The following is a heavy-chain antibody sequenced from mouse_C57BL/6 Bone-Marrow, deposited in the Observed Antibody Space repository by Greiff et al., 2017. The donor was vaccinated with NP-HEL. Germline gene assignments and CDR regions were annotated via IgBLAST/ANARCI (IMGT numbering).Heavy chain of an antibody. V-gene: IGHV10-3*01. CDR1: GFTFNTYA. Sequence: EVHLVESGGGLVQPTGSLKLSCAASGFTFNTYAMHWVRQAPGKGLEWVARIRSKSSNYATYYADSVKDRFTISRDDSQSMLYLQMNNLKTEDTSMYDCVREGTTVVATDAMDYWGQGTSVTVSS. CDR2: IRSKSSNYAT. CDR3: VREGTTVVATDAMDY. D-gene: IGHD1-1*01. J-gene: IGHJ4*01.